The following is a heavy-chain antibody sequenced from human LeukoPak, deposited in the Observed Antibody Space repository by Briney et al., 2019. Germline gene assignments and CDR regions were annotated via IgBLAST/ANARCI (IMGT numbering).Heavy chain of an antibody. Sequence: SGTLSLTCAVSGGSISSSNWWGRVRQPPGKGLAWIGEIYHSGSTNYNPSLKSRVTISVDKSKNQFSLKLSSVTAADTAVYYCAGLYGSGSYGYYGMDVWGKGTTVTVSS. CDR2: IYHSGST. V-gene: IGHV4-4*02. CDR1: GGSISSSNW. J-gene: IGHJ6*04. CDR3: AGLYGSGSYGYYGMDV. D-gene: IGHD3-10*01.